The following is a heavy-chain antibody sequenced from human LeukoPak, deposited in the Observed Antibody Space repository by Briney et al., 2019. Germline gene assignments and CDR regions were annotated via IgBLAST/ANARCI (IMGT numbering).Heavy chain of an antibody. J-gene: IGHJ6*03. CDR3: ARGNYYDSSGYYAFRYYYYMDV. CDR2: IYDSGST. D-gene: IGHD3-22*01. V-gene: IGHV4-59*08. CDR1: GGSISSYY. Sequence: SETLSLTCTVSGGSISSYYWSWIRQPPGKGLEWIGYIYDSGSTNYNPSLKSRVTISVDTSKNQFSLKLSSVTAADTAVYYCARGNYYDSSGYYAFRYYYYMDVWGKGTTVTISS.